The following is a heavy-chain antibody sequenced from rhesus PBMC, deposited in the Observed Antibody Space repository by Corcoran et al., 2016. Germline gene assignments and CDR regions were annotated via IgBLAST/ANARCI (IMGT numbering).Heavy chain of an antibody. V-gene: IGHV1-198*02. CDR1: GFTFGSYA. CDR3: AYKGRGAADPTPGGFDY. D-gene: IGHD6-25*01. J-gene: IGHJ4*01. CDR2: IIPLVGIT. Sequence: QVQLVQSGAEVKKPGASVKVSCKASGFTFGSYAISWVRQAPGQGLEWMGVIIPLVGITNYAEKFQGRVTIHADTSTSTADMELSSLRSEDTAVYYCAYKGRGAADPTPGGFDYWGQGVLVTVSS.